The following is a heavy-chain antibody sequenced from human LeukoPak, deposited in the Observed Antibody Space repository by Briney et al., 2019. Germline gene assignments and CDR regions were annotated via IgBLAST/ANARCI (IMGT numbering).Heavy chain of an antibody. CDR2: IYYSGST. J-gene: IGHJ4*02. D-gene: IGHD3-22*01. CDR3: ARDGEDSSGYYIDY. V-gene: IGHV4-30-4*01. CDR1: GGSISSGDYY. Sequence: SETLSLTCTVSGGSISSGDYYWGWVRQPPGKGLEWIGYIYYSGSTYYNPSLKSRVTISVDTSKNRFSLKLSSVTAADTAVYYCARDGEDSSGYYIDYWGQGTLVTVSS.